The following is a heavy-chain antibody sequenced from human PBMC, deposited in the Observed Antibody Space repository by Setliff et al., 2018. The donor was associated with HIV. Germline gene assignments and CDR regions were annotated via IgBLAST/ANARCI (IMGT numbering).Heavy chain of an antibody. Sequence: SVKVSCKASGGTFSSYGISWVRQAPGQGLEWMGAIIPMFGTGFYAQKFQGRVALSRDTSTSTAHMELSSLRSEETALYYCAREMTGGYFDDWGQGTLVTSPQ. CDR2: IIPMFGTG. V-gene: IGHV1-69*05. CDR1: GGTFSSYG. J-gene: IGHJ4*02. CDR3: AREMTGGYFDD. D-gene: IGHD3-10*01.